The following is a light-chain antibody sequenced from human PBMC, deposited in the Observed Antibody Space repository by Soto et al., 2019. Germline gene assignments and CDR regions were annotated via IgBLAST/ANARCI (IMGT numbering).Light chain of an antibody. CDR1: QSVSIL. CDR3: QQSNNWPLT. CDR2: GAT. V-gene: IGKV3-15*01. Sequence: EIVRTESLATLAVSAGERATLCCRASQSVSILLAWYPPPHGKAPRLLIHGATTRDTGIPARFSGRGSGTECTLTISRLQSEDVVVDSCQQSNNWPLTFGQGTQVEIK. J-gene: IGKJ1*01.